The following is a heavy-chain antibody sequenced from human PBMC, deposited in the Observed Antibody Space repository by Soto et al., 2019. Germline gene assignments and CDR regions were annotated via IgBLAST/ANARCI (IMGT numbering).Heavy chain of an antibody. V-gene: IGHV3-49*04. D-gene: IGHD3-3*01. CDR1: GFTFGDYA. CDR3: TRVQRPVLRFLEWFPDDYYYYGMDV. Sequence: GGSLRLSCTASGFTFGDYAMSWVRQAPGKGLEWVGFIRSKAYGGTTEYAASVKGRFTISRDDSKSIAYLQMNSLKTEDTAVYYCTRVQRPVLRFLEWFPDDYYYYGMDVWGQGTTVTVSS. CDR2: IRSKAYGGTT. J-gene: IGHJ6*02.